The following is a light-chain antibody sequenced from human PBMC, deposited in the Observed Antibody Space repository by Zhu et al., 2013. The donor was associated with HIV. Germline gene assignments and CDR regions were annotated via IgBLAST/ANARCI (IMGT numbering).Light chain of an antibody. V-gene: IGKV3-20*01. CDR1: QSISNSY. CDR3: QQYAGAPAT. CDR2: GTS. Sequence: EIVLTQSPGTLSLSPGERGTLSCRASQSISNSYLAWYQQKSGQAPRLVIHGTSTRATGIPDRFRGSGSGTDFTLTINGLEPEDFAVYYCQQYAGAPATFGGGTKVEI. J-gene: IGKJ4*01.